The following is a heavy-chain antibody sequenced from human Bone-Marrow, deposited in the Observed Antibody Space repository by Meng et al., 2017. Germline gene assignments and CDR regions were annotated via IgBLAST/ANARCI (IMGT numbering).Heavy chain of an antibody. V-gene: IGHV2-5*02. J-gene: IGHJ5*02. CDR2: IYWDDDK. CDR1: GFSLSTSGVG. Sequence: QITLTESGPTLVKPTQTLTLTCTFSGFSLSTSGVGVGWIRQPPGKALEWLALIYWDDDKRYSPSLKSRLTITKDTSKNQVVLTMTNMDPVDTATYYCALGETGTTLLNWFDPWGQGTLVTVSS. D-gene: IGHD1-7*01. CDR3: ALGETGTTLLNWFDP.